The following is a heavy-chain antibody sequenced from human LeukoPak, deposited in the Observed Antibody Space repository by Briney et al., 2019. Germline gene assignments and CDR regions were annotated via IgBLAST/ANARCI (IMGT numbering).Heavy chain of an antibody. Sequence: SETLCLTCAVYGGSFRGYYWSWFRQPPGKGLDCMGYIFFSGSTTYNPSLKSRVTISVATAKNQFSLKLSSVTAAETAVYYCARDRGYCDYGTFDYWGQGTLVTVSS. CDR3: ARDRGYCDYGTFDY. J-gene: IGHJ4*02. V-gene: IGHV4-59*01. CDR2: IFFSGST. CDR1: GGSFRGYY. D-gene: IGHD4-17*01.